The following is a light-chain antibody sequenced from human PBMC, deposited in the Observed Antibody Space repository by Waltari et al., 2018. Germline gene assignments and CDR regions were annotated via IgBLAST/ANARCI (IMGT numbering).Light chain of an antibody. J-gene: IGKJ1*01. CDR1: PSVSRS. CDR3: QKYVSLPAT. Sequence: EIVLTQSPGTLSLSPGERATLSCRASPSVSRSLAWYQQKHGQAPRPLIYDASTRATGIPDRFSGSGSGTDCSLTISRREPEDLAVYYCQKYVSLPATFGQGTKVEIK. CDR2: DAS. V-gene: IGKV3-20*01.